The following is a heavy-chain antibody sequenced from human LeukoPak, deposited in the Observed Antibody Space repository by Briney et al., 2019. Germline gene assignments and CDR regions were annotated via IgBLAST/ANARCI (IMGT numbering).Heavy chain of an antibody. CDR1: GGSFSGYY. D-gene: IGHD2-2*02. J-gene: IGHJ5*02. CDR2: INHSGST. Sequence: SETLSLTCAVYGGSFSGYYWSWIRQPPGKGLEWIGEINHSGSTNYNPSLKSRVTISVDTSKNQFSLKLSSVTAADTAVYYCARGGRIVVVPAAIGGWFDPWGQGTVVTVSS. V-gene: IGHV4-34*01. CDR3: ARGGRIVVVPAAIGGWFDP.